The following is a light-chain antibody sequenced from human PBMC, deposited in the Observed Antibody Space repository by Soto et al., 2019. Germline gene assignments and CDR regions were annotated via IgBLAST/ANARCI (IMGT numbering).Light chain of an antibody. Sequence: EIVLTQSPATLSLSPGERATLSCRASQSISRYLAWYQQKPGQPPRLLIYDASNRATGIPTRFSGSGSGTDFTLTISSLEPEDFAVYYCQQRTTSITFGQGTRLEIK. V-gene: IGKV3-11*01. CDR1: QSISRY. J-gene: IGKJ5*01. CDR2: DAS. CDR3: QQRTTSIT.